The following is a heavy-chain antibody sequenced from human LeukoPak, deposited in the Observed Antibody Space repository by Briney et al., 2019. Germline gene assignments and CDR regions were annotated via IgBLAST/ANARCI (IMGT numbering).Heavy chain of an antibody. CDR3: AKRGCRGTCNPLAY. V-gene: IGHV3-23*01. CDR2: SGDSDGST. D-gene: IGHD2-15*01. J-gene: IGHJ4*02. Sequence: PGGSLRLSGAASGFTFSGSGMSWVRQAPGKGLEWISSSGDSDGSTYYADSLKGRFTISRDNSKNTLYLQMNNLRAEDTAVYYCAKRGCRGTCNPLAYWGQGALVTVSP. CDR1: GFTFSGSG.